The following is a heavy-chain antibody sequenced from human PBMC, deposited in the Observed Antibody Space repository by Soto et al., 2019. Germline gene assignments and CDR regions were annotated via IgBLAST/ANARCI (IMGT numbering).Heavy chain of an antibody. Sequence: ASVKVSCKASGYTFTSYAMHWVRQAPGQRLERMGWINAGNGNTKYSQKFQGRVTITRDTSASTAYMELSSLRSEDTAVYYCAKVNTIFGVGFDYWGQGALVTVSS. V-gene: IGHV1-3*01. CDR3: AKVNTIFGVGFDY. CDR2: INAGNGNT. D-gene: IGHD3-3*01. J-gene: IGHJ4*02. CDR1: GYTFTSYA.